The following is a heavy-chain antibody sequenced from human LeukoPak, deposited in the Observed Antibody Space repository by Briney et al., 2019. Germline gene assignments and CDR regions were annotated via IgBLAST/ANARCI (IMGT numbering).Heavy chain of an antibody. CDR3: ARHDMVGATNWFDP. D-gene: IGHD1-26*01. V-gene: IGHV4-39*01. Sequence: SETLSLTCTVSGDSISSSSYYWGWIRQPPGKGLEWTGSIYYRGNTYYNPSLKSRVTISVDTSKNEFSLKLSSVTAADTAVYYCARHDMVGATNWFDPWGQGILVTVSS. CDR1: GDSISSSSYY. J-gene: IGHJ5*02. CDR2: IYYRGNT.